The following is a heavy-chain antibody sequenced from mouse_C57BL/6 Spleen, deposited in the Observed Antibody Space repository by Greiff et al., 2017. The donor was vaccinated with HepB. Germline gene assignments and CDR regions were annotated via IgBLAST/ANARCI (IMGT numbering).Heavy chain of an antibody. D-gene: IGHD2-5*01. J-gene: IGHJ3*01. V-gene: IGHV1-81*01. CDR3: ARSAYYSNYPFAY. CDR1: GYTFTSYG. CDR2: IYPRSGNT. Sequence: QVQLLQSGAGLARPGASVKLSCKASGYTFTSYGISWVKQRTGQGLEWIGEIYPRSGNTYYNEKFKGKAILTADKSTSTAYMELRSLTSEDSAVYYYARSAYYSNYPFAYWGQGTLVTVSA.